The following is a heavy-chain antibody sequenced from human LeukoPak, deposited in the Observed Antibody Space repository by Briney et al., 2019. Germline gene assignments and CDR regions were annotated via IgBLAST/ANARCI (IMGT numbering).Heavy chain of an antibody. CDR1: GGTFSSYA. CDR2: IIPIFGTA. V-gene: IGHV1-69*13. Sequence: ASVKVSCKASGGTFSSYAISWVRQAPGQGLEWMGGIIPIFGTANYAQKFQGRVTITADESTSTAYMELSSLRSEDTAVYYCARWSSGRYQLSQSDAFDIWGQGTMVTVSS. D-gene: IGHD6-19*01. J-gene: IGHJ3*02. CDR3: ARWSSGRYQLSQSDAFDI.